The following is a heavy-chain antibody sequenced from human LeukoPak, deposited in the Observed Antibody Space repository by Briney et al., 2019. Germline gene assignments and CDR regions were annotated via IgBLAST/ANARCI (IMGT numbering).Heavy chain of an antibody. D-gene: IGHD3-10*01. CDR3: ARQLYVSGSYYAPMDV. CDR1: GYSISSGYY. V-gene: IGHV4-38-2*02. J-gene: IGHJ6*03. Sequence: SETLSLTCTVSGYSISSGYYWGWIRQPPGKGLEWIESMYHSGSTYYNPSLKSRVTMSVDTSKNQFSLKVSSVTAADTAVYFCARQLYVSGSYYAPMDVWGKGTTVTISS. CDR2: MYHSGST.